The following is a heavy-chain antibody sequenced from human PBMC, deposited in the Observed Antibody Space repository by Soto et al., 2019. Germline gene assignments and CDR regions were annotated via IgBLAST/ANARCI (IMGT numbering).Heavy chain of an antibody. D-gene: IGHD6-13*01. CDR1: GGSISSYY. V-gene: IGHV4-59*01. CDR3: ARGGAAAGPSWGYYYYYYGMDV. J-gene: IGHJ6*02. CDR2: IYYSGST. Sequence: SETLSLTCTVSGGSISSYYWSWIRQPPGKGLEWIGYIYYSGSTNYNPSLKSRVTISVDTSKNQFSLKLSSVTAADTAVYYCARGGAAAGPSWGYYYYYYGMDVWGQGTTVTVS.